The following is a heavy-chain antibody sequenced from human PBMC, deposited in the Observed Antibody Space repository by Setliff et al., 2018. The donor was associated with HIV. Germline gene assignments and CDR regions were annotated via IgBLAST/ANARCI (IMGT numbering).Heavy chain of an antibody. D-gene: IGHD3-22*01. CDR1: GFAFNKFW. J-gene: IGHJ1*01. Sequence: GGSLRLSCAASGFAFNKFWMSWVRQAPGKGLEWLANINLDGSAEAYVGSVKGRFSISRDNAKNSVYLQMNSLRAADTAVYYCVGPDYEDPQGGQWGQGTLVTVSS. CDR2: INLDGSAE. CDR3: VGPDYEDPQGGQ. V-gene: IGHV3-7*01.